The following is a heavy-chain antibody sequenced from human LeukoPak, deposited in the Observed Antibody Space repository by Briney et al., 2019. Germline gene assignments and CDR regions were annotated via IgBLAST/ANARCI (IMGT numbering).Heavy chain of an antibody. CDR1: GFTFSSYS. CDR2: ISSSSSYI. Sequence: GGSLRLSCAASGFTFSSYSMNWVCQAPGKGLEWVSSISSSSSYIYYADSVKGRFTISRDNAKNSLYLQMNSLRAEDTAVYYCARDPLAYDSQYWGQGTLVTVSS. CDR3: ARDPLAYDSQY. J-gene: IGHJ4*02. V-gene: IGHV3-21*01. D-gene: IGHD3-22*01.